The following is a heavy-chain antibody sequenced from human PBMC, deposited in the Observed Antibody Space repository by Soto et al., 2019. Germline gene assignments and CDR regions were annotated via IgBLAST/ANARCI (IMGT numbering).Heavy chain of an antibody. J-gene: IGHJ6*03. CDR1: GFTFDDYG. D-gene: IGHD2-15*01. Sequence: GGSLRLSCAASGFTFDDYGMSWVRQAPGKGLEWVSGINWNGGSTGYADSVKGRFTISRDNAKNSLYLQMNSLRAEDTALYHCARTQRTYCSGGSCYGYYYYYYMDVWGKGTTVTVSS. V-gene: IGHV3-20*01. CDR2: INWNGGST. CDR3: ARTQRTYCSGGSCYGYYYYYYMDV.